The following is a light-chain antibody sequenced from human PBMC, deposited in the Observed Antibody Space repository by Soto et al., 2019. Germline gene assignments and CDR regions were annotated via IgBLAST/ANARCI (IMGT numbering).Light chain of an antibody. Sequence: QSVLTQPPSVSGAPGQRVTISCTGSSSNIGAGYDVHWYQQLPGTAPKLLMYGNTNRPSGVPDRFSGSKSDTSASLAITGLQAEDEADYYSQSYDSSLSGSVFGGGTKVTVL. V-gene: IGLV1-40*01. CDR3: QSYDSSLSGSV. CDR1: SSNIGAGYD. J-gene: IGLJ2*01. CDR2: GNT.